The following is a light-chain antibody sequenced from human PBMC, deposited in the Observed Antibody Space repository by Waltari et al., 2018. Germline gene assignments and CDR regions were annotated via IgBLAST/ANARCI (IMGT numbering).Light chain of an antibody. J-gene: IGKJ1*01. CDR1: QGIGSW. Sequence: VGDRVTLTCRASQGIGSWLAWYQQRPGKAPKILIDKASSLQSGVPSRFRGSGSETEFTLTISSLQPEDFATYYCQQYYSYWTFGQGTRVEMK. CDR2: KAS. CDR3: QQYYSYWT. V-gene: IGKV1-5*03.